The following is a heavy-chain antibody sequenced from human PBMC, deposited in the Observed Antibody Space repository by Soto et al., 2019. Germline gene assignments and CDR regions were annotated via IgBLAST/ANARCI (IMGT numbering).Heavy chain of an antibody. CDR3: ARTYYDFWSGYSHYMDV. J-gene: IGHJ6*03. Sequence: PSETLSLTCAVYGGSFSGYYWSWIRQPPGKGLEWIGEINHSGSTNYNPSLKSRVTISVDTSKNQFSLKLSSVTAADTAVYYCARTYYDFWSGYSHYMDVWGKGTTVTVSS. V-gene: IGHV4-34*01. D-gene: IGHD3-3*01. CDR1: GGSFSGYY. CDR2: INHSGST.